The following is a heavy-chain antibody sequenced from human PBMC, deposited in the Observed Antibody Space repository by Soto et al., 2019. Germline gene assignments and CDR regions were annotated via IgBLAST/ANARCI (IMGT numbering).Heavy chain of an antibody. CDR3: ASAPFEYSSGWYYYYGMDV. D-gene: IGHD6-19*01. CDR2: TYYSGST. J-gene: IGHJ6*02. Sequence: PSETLSLTCTVSGGSISSSSYYWGWIRQPPGKGLEWIGSTYYSGSTYYNPSLKSRVTISVDTSKNQFSLKLSSVTAADTAVYYCASAPFEYSSGWYYYYGMDVWGQGTTVTVSS. V-gene: IGHV4-39*01. CDR1: GGSISSSSYY.